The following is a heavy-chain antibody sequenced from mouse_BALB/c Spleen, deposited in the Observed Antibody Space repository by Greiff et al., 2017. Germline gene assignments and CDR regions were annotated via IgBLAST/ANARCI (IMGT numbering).Heavy chain of an antibody. CDR2: ISSGGGST. J-gene: IGHJ4*01. D-gene: IGHD2-14*01. V-gene: IGHV5-12-1*01. CDR1: GFAFSSYD. Sequence: EVQLVESGGGLVKPGGSLKLSCAASGFAFSSYDMSWVRQTPEKRLEWVAYISSGGGSTYYPDTVKGRFTISRDNAKNTLYLQMSSLKSEDTAMYYCARLHRYYFDYWGQGTSVTVSS. CDR3: ARLHRYYFDY.